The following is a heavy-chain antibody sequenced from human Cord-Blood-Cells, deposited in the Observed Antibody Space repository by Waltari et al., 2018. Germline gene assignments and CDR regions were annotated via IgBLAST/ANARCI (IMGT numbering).Heavy chain of an antibody. V-gene: IGHV4-39*01. Sequence: QLQLQESGPGLVKPSETLSLTCTVSGGSISSSSYYLCWIRQPPGKGLEWIGSISYSGSTYYNPSLKSRVTISVDTSKNQFSLKLSSVTAADTAVYYCARRGQYYYDSSGYYYYFDYWGQGTLVTVSS. D-gene: IGHD3-22*01. CDR2: ISYSGST. CDR1: GGSISSSSYY. J-gene: IGHJ4*02. CDR3: ARRGQYYYDSSGYYYYFDY.